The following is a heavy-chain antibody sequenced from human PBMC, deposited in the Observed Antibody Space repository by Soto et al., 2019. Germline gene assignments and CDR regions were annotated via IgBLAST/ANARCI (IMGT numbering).Heavy chain of an antibody. CDR2: IILPFGTP. V-gene: IGHV1-69*12. Sequence: QVRLVQSGAEMKKTGSSVKVSCEASGTTFSNFAIGWVRQAPGQGLEWMGGIILPFGTPKYGQKFQGRVTMSADESMTTAYMELRGLRSEDTAVYYCVRGPDYEGYFDYWGQGTLVTVSS. CDR3: VRGPDYEGYFDY. CDR1: GTTFSNFA. J-gene: IGHJ4*02. D-gene: IGHD3-22*01.